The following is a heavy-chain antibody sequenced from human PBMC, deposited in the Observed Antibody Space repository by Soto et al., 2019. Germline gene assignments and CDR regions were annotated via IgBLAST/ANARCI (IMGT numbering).Heavy chain of an antibody. CDR2: ISGTSTDT. V-gene: IGHV3-11*06. CDR1: GFTFSEVY. J-gene: IGHJ1*01. Sequence: QVQLVESGGALVRPGESLTLSCVAPGFTFSEVYMSWIRQAPGKGPEYISYISGTSTDTNYADSVRGRFTVSRDNARNSLYLHMSSLRAEDTAIYYCSQYARGGPSWGQGTLVTVSS. CDR3: SQYARGGPS. D-gene: IGHD3-10*01.